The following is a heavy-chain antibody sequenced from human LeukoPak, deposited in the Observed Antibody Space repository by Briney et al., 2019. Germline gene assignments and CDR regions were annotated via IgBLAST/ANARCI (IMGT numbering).Heavy chain of an antibody. V-gene: IGHV4-34*01. D-gene: IGHD3-22*01. CDR3: ARRRYDASGYYPSRGRYFDC. Sequence: KSSETLSLTCAVYGGSFSGYYWSWIRQPPEKGLEWIGEINHSGSTNYNPSLKSRVTISVDTSKNQFSLKLSSVTAADTAVYYCARRRYDASGYYPSRGRYFDCWGQGTLATVSS. CDR1: GGSFSGYY. J-gene: IGHJ4*02. CDR2: INHSGST.